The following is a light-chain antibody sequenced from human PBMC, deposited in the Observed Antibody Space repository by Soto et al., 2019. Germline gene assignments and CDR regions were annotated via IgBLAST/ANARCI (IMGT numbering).Light chain of an antibody. Sequence: QSVLTQPPSVSAAPRQRVTISCSGSSSNVGINAVNWYRQLPGKAPKLLIYYDDLLPSGVSDRFSASKSGTSASLAISGLQSEDEADYYCAAWDDSLKGWVFGGGTQLDRP. CDR1: SSNVGINA. J-gene: IGLJ3*02. CDR3: AAWDDSLKGWV. V-gene: IGLV1-36*01. CDR2: YDD.